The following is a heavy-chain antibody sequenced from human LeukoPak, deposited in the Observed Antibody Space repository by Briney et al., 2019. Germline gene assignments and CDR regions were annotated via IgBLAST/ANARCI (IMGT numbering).Heavy chain of an antibody. Sequence: LSGGSLRLSCAASGFTFSGSAMHWVRQASGKGLEWVGRIRSKANSYATAYAASVKGRFTISRDDSKNTAYLQMNSLKTEDTAVYYCTRQYTNWFDPWGQGTLVTVSS. CDR1: GFTFSGSA. D-gene: IGHD1-1*01. V-gene: IGHV3-73*01. CDR3: TRQYTNWFDP. J-gene: IGHJ5*02. CDR2: IRSKANSYAT.